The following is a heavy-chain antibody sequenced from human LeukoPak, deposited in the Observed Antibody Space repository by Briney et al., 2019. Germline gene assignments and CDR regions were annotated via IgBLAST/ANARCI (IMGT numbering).Heavy chain of an antibody. CDR1: GGSISSYY. D-gene: IGHD6-13*01. CDR2: IYYSGST. J-gene: IGHJ4*02. CDR3: ARGDSSSWYKVDYFDY. V-gene: IGHV4-59*01. Sequence: SEALSLTCTVSGGSISSYYWSWIRQPPGKGLEWIGYIYYSGSTNYNPSLKSRVTISVDTSKNQFSLKLSSVTAADTAVYYCARGDSSSWYKVDYFDYWGQGTLVTVSS.